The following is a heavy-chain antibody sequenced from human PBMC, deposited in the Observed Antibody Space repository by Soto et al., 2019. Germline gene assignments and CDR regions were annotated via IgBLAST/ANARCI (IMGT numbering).Heavy chain of an antibody. D-gene: IGHD3-10*01. CDR3: ARTGMVRGVSLYYFDY. J-gene: IGHJ4*02. CDR2: IYHSGST. V-gene: IGHV4-30-2*01. CDR1: GGSISSGGYS. Sequence: PSETLSLTCAVSGGSISSGGYSWSWIRQPPGKGLERIGYIYHSGSTYYNPSLKSRVTISVDRSKNQFSLKLSSVTAADTAVYYCARTGMVRGVSLYYFDYWGQGTLVTVSS.